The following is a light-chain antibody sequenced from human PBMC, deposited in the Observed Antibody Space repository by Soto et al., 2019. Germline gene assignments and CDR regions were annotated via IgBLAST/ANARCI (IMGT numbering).Light chain of an antibody. J-gene: IGKJ1*01. CDR1: QSVSSN. V-gene: IGKV3-15*01. CDR3: QQYNNWPRT. Sequence: DRVMTQSPDTLSASPGERATLSCRASQSVSSNLAWYQQKPGQAPRLLIYGASTRATGIPARFSGSGSGTEFTLTISSLQSEDFAVYYCQQYNNWPRTFGQGTKVDMK. CDR2: GAS.